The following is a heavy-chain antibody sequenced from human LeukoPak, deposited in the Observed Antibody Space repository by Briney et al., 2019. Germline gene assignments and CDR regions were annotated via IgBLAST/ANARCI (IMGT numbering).Heavy chain of an antibody. D-gene: IGHD3-3*01. V-gene: IGHV1-69*13. CDR3: AQSRRFWSGYYIAPDLYYGMDV. CDR1: GGTFSSYA. Sequence: SVKVSCKASGGTFSSYAISWVRQAPGQGLEWMGGIIPIFGTANYAQKFQGRVTITADESTSTAYMELSSLRSEDTAVYYCAQSRRFWSGYYIAPDLYYGMDVWGQGPRSPSP. CDR2: IIPIFGTA. J-gene: IGHJ6*02.